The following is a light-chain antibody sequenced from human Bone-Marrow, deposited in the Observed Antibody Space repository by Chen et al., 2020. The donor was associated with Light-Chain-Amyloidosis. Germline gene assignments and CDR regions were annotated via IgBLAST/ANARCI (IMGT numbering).Light chain of an antibody. Sequence: SYVLTQPSSVSVAQGQTATIACGGNNTGTTSAHWYQQTPGQAPLLVYYDDSDRPSGIPERLSGSNSGNTATLTISGVEAGDEADYYCQVWDRSGDRPVFGRGAELTVL. CDR3: QVWDRSGDRPV. CDR1: NTGTTS. V-gene: IGLV3-21*02. CDR2: DDS. J-gene: IGLJ3*02.